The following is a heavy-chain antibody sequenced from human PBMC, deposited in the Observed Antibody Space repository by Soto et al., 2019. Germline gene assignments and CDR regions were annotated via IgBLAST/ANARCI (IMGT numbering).Heavy chain of an antibody. CDR3: ARDPSYYGSGSYYYFDY. J-gene: IGHJ4*02. CDR2: INPSGGST. V-gene: IGHV1-46*01. D-gene: IGHD3-10*01. CDR1: GYTFTSYY. Sequence: ASVKVSCKASGYTFTSYYMHWVRQAPGQGLEWMGIINPSGGSTSYAQKFQGRVTVTRDTSTSTVYMELSSLRSEDTAVYFCARDPSYYGSGSYYYFDYWGQGALVTVSS.